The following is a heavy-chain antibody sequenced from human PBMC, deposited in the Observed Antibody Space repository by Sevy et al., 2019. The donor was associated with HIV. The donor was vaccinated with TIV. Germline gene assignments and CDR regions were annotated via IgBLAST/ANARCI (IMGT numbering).Heavy chain of an antibody. CDR2: VSSASMFI. Sequence: GGSLRLSCTASGFTFNTYSMNWVRQAPGKGLEWVSSVSSASMFIYYADSVKGRFTISRDNARNLLFLQMNTLRADDTAVYYCTSLGQLWLLNFWGQGALVTVSS. V-gene: IGHV3-21*01. J-gene: IGHJ4*02. CDR1: GFTFNTYS. D-gene: IGHD3-16*01. CDR3: TSLGQLWLLNF.